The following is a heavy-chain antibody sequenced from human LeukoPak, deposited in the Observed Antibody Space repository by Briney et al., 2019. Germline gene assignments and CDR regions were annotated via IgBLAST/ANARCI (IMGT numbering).Heavy chain of an antibody. Sequence: GRSLRLSFAASGITFSCYCMQLVRQAPGKGLGWVAVITYDGSNKYYADSVKGRFTISRDNSKNTLYLQMNSLRAEDTAVYYCAKDLGGLVPGLLDYWGQGTLVTVSS. V-gene: IGHV3-30*18. CDR3: AKDLGGLVPGLLDY. CDR1: GITFSCYC. J-gene: IGHJ4*02. CDR2: ITYDGSNK. D-gene: IGHD6-19*01.